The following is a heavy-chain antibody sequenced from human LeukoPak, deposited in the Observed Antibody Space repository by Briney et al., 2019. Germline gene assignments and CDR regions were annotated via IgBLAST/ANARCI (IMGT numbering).Heavy chain of an antibody. CDR3: VLAPNSNWFDF. CDR1: DDSVSSFY. V-gene: IGHV4-59*08. Sequence: SETLSLTCSVSDDSVSSFYWNWIRQSPGRGLEWIGNIHYSGSSIYNPSLRSRVTMSIDTSKKQFFLKLRSVTAADTAVYYCVLAPNSNWFDFWGQGTLVTVSS. D-gene: IGHD2-15*01. CDR2: IHYSGSS. J-gene: IGHJ4*02.